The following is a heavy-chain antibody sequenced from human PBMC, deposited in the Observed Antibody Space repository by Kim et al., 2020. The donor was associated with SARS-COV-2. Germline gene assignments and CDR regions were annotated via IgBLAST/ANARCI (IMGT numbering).Heavy chain of an antibody. J-gene: IGHJ4*02. Sequence: SETLSLTCTVSGGSISSSSYYWGWIRQPPGKGLEWIGSIYYSGSTYYNPSLKSRVAISVDTSKNQFSLKLSSVTAADTAVYYCARYLRLGSYYSDYWGQGTPGTVSP. CDR2: IYYSGST. D-gene: IGHD3-10*01. V-gene: IGHV4-39*01. CDR3: ARYLRLGSYYSDY. CDR1: GGSISSSSYY.